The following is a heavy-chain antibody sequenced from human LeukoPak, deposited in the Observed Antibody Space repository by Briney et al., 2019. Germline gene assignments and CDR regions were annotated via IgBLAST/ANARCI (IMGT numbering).Heavy chain of an antibody. D-gene: IGHD4-17*01. CDR1: GDSISSYY. CDR3: ARESNEYADYVGGY. J-gene: IGHJ4*02. Sequence: PSETLSLTCTVSGDSISSYYWSWIRQPPGKRLEWIGYIYYSGSTNYNPSLKSRLTISLDTSKNQFSLKLSSVTAADTAVYYCARESNEYADYVGGYRGQGTLVTVSS. V-gene: IGHV4-59*12. CDR2: IYYSGST.